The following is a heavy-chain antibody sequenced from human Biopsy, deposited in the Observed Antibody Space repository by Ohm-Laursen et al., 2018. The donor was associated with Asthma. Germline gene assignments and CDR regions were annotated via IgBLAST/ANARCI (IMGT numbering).Heavy chain of an antibody. Sequence: SETPSLTCTVSGGSMTPTSHYWDWIRQAPGKGLEWIGYISYGGKTSYNPSLKNRVTISRDTSKNQFSLTLPSVTAADTAVYFCARRITIFGVVQKDHGMDAWGQGTTVIVSS. CDR1: GGSMTPTSHY. D-gene: IGHD3-3*01. J-gene: IGHJ6*02. CDR2: ISYGGKT. V-gene: IGHV4-39*01. CDR3: ARRITIFGVVQKDHGMDA.